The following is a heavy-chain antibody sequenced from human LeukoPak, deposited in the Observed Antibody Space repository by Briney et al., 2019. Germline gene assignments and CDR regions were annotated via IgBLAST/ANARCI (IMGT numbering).Heavy chain of an antibody. Sequence: PSETLSLTCTVSGGSISSNTYYWGWIRQPPGKGLEWIGSNYYSGSTYYNPSLKSRVTMSVDTSKNQISLKLNAMTAADSAMYYCARAPRVAVTAMGVFDYWGQGALVTVSS. J-gene: IGHJ4*02. D-gene: IGHD2-21*02. CDR3: ARAPRVAVTAMGVFDY. V-gene: IGHV4-39*07. CDR2: NYYSGST. CDR1: GGSISSNTYY.